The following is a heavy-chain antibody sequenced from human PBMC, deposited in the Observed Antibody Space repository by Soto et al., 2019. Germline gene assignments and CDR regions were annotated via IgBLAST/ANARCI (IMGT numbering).Heavy chain of an antibody. D-gene: IGHD1-20*01. CDR1: GFTFSDYF. J-gene: IGHJ6*02. CDR2: INKDGGTT. V-gene: IGHV3-23*01. Sequence: EVQLLESGGGLVQPGESLRLSCAASGFTFSDYFMNWVRQAPGKGLEWVSGINKDGGTTQNADFVRGRFTISRDNSRNTLYLQMNRVRAEDTALYYCAKDLHWYGMDVWGQGTTVTVS. CDR3: AKDLHWYGMDV.